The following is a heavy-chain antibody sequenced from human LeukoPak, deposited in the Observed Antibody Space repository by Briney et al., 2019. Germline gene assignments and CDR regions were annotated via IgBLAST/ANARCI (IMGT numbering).Heavy chain of an antibody. CDR3: ARVYGAYSGSYFGDY. V-gene: IGHV1-18*01. CDR2: ISAYNGKT. J-gene: IGHJ4*02. CDR1: GYTFTSYG. D-gene: IGHD1-26*01. Sequence: ASVKVSCKASGYTFTSYGISWVRQAPGQGLEWMGWISAYNGKTNYARKRSGRVTMTTETSTTTAYMELRMLRSDAAAVYYCARVYGAYSGSYFGDYWREGTVVTVSS.